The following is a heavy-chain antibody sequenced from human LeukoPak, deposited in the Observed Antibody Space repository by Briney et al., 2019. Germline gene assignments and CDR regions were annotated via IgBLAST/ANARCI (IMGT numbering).Heavy chain of an antibody. Sequence: PGGSLRLTCAASGVTFSSCNYSWVRQAPGKGLEWVPGISDGGGNTYYADSVKGRFTIFRDNSKNTLYLQMNSLRTEDTAVYYCAKHFIRVVIHDAYDIWGQGTRVTVSS. D-gene: IGHD3-10*01. CDR2: ISDGGGNT. CDR3: AKHFIRVVIHDAYDI. J-gene: IGHJ3*02. CDR1: GVTFSSCN. V-gene: IGHV3-23*01.